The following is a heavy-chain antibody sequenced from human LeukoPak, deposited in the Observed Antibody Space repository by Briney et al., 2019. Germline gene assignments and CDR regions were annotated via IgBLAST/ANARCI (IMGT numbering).Heavy chain of an antibody. D-gene: IGHD6-19*01. Sequence: GGSLRLSCAASGFTFSSYGMHWVRQAPGKGLEWVAVISYDGSNKYYADSAKGRFTISRDNSKNTLYLQMNSLRAEDTAVYYCARPGIAVAGQDHFDYWGQGTLVTVSS. CDR1: GFTFSSYG. CDR3: ARPGIAVAGQDHFDY. CDR2: ISYDGSNK. J-gene: IGHJ4*02. V-gene: IGHV3-30*03.